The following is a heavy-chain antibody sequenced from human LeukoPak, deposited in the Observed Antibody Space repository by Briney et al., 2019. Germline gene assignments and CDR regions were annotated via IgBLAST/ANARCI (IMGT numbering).Heavy chain of an antibody. J-gene: IGHJ4*02. D-gene: IGHD4-17*01. V-gene: IGHV1-2*02. CDR3: ARTGDYGDLIVFDY. CDR1: GYTFTGSY. Sequence: ASVKVSCKASGYTFTGSYMHWVRQAPGQGLEWMGWINPNSGGTNYAQKFQGRVTMTRDTSISTAYMELSRLRSDDTAVYYCARTGDYGDLIVFDYWGQGTLVTVSS. CDR2: INPNSGGT.